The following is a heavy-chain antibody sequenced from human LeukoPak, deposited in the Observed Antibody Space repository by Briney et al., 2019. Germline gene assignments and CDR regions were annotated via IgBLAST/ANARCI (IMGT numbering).Heavy chain of an antibody. V-gene: IGHV3-48*01. Sequence: GGSLRLSCAASGFTVSSNYMNWVRQAPGKGLEWVSYISSSSSLIFYAGSVKGRFTVSRDSAKSSLYLQMNSLRAEDTAVYYCARDGNRDGDMDVWGKGTTVTVSS. D-gene: IGHD1-1*01. CDR2: ISSSSSLI. CDR3: ARDGNRDGDMDV. J-gene: IGHJ6*03. CDR1: GFTVSSNY.